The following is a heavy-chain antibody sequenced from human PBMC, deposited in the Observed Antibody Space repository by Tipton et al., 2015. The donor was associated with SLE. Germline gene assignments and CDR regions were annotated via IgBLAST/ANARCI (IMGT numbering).Heavy chain of an antibody. CDR3: ARAAYCGGDCYSWYFDL. J-gene: IGHJ2*01. CDR2: ISYSGRT. Sequence: TLSLTCNVSGGSISGSFYYWGWVRQPPGKGLEWIGSISYSGRTYYNPSLKSRVTISVDTSKNQFSLKLSSVTAADTAVYYCARAAYCGGDCYSWYFDLWGRGTLVTVSS. V-gene: IGHV4-39*07. D-gene: IGHD2-21*01. CDR1: GGSISGSFYY.